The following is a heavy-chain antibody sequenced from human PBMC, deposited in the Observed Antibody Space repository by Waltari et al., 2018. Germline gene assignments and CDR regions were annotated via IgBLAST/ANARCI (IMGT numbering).Heavy chain of an antibody. D-gene: IGHD2-15*01. Sequence: EVQHLASGGGLVQPGGSLRLSCAAPGFTFQLFAMPWVRQAPGKGREWFSGISTSGGSTYYADSVKGRFTISRDNSKNTLYLQLNSLRAEDTAVYYCARRSRVGTAVDVWGQGTTVTVSS. J-gene: IGHJ6*02. CDR2: ISTSGGST. CDR1: GFTFQLFA. V-gene: IGHV3-23*01. CDR3: ARRSRVGTAVDV.